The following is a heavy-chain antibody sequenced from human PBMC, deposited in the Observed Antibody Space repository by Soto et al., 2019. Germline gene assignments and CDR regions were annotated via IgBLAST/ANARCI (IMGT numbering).Heavy chain of an antibody. CDR2: IYYSGST. Sequence: SETLSLTCTVSGGSISSGGYYWGWVRQHPGKGLEWVGYIYYSGSTYYNPSLKSRVTLSVDTSKNQFSLKLSSVTAADTAVYYCARDFPTYHSRSGHSAVHGMDVWGQGTMVTVSS. V-gene: IGHV4-31*03. CDR3: ARDFPTYHSRSGHSAVHGMDV. CDR1: GGSISSGGYY. J-gene: IGHJ6*02. D-gene: IGHD6-19*01.